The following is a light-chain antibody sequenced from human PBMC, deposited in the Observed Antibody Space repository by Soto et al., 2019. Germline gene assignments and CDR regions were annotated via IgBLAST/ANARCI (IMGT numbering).Light chain of an antibody. V-gene: IGLV2-23*01. J-gene: IGLJ1*01. CDR1: SSDVGVYNR. CDR3: CSYAVTSSYV. Sequence: QSALTQPASVSGSPGQSITISCTGTSSDVGVYNRVSWYQLHPDKAPKRMIYEDNKRPSGVSNRFSGSKSGNTASLTISGLQAEDAADYYCCSYAVTSSYVFGTGTKLTVL. CDR2: EDN.